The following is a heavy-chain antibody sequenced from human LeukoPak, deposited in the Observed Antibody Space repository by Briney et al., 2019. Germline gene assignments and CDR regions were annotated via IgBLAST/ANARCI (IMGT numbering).Heavy chain of an antibody. CDR3: VKDRVPGTTGFYFDY. D-gene: IGHD1-1*01. J-gene: IGHJ4*02. CDR1: GFTFGNYG. V-gene: IGHV3-23*01. CDR2: ISGSDGST. Sequence: GGSLRLSCVASGFTFGNYGMNWVRQAPGKGLEFVSSISGSDGSTHYADSMKGRFTISRDISKNTLYLQMNSLRAEDTAIYYCVKDRVPGTTGFYFDYWGQGTLVTVSS.